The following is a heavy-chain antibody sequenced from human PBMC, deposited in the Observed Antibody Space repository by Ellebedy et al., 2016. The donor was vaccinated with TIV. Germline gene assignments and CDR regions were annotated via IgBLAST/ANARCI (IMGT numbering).Heavy chain of an antibody. CDR1: GLSFSTAW. CDR3: TTDGRMGRYGMDV. J-gene: IGHJ6*02. V-gene: IGHV3-15*01. D-gene: IGHD3-16*01. Sequence: GESLKISCAASGLSFSTAWMRWVRQAPGKGLEWVGRIKSKTDGGTTDYGAPVKGRFTIPRDESKNTLYLQMNSLKTEDTAVYYCTTDGRMGRYGMDVWGQGTTVTVSS. CDR2: IKSKTDGGTT.